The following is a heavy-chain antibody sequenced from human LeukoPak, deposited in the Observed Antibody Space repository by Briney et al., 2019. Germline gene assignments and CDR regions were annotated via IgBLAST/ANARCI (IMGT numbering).Heavy chain of an antibody. CDR3: ARLGDSPRLIDAFDI. D-gene: IGHD3-16*01. J-gene: IGHJ3*02. Sequence: SETLSLTCTVSGVSITTYYWTWIWQPPGKGLEWIGYIYYSGSTNYNPSLKSRVTISVDTSKNQFSLKLSSVTAADTAVYYCARLGDSPRLIDAFDIWGQGTMVTVSS. CDR2: IYYSGST. CDR1: GVSITTYY. V-gene: IGHV4-59*01.